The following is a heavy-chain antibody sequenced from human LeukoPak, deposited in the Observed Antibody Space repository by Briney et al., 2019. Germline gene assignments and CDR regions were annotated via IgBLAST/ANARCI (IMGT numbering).Heavy chain of an antibody. CDR2: IYHSGST. J-gene: IGHJ2*01. CDR1: GYSISSGYY. Sequence: SETLSLTCTVSGYSISSGYYWGWIRQPPGKGLEWIGSIYHSGSTYYIPSLKSRVTISVDTSKNQFSLKLNSVTAADTAVYYCARRGGLLWFGESYWYSDLWGRGTLVTVSS. V-gene: IGHV4-38-2*02. D-gene: IGHD3-10*01. CDR3: ARRGGLLWFGESYWYSDL.